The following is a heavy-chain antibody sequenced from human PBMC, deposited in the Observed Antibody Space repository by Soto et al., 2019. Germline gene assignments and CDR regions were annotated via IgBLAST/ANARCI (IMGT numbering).Heavy chain of an antibody. V-gene: IGHV3-74*01. CDR3: AREPSGFQSCFDP. Sequence: PGGSLRLSCTASGFTLNNFWMDWVRQAPGKGLVWVSRINGDGSRTTYADSVTGRFTISRDNAKNTLYLQMNSLRDEDAAVYYCAREPSGFQSCFDPWGQGPQVTVSS. J-gene: IGHJ5*02. CDR2: INGDGSRT. CDR1: GFTLNNFW. D-gene: IGHD3-3*01.